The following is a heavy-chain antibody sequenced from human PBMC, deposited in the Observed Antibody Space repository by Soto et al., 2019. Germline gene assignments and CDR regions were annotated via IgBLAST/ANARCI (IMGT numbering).Heavy chain of an antibody. V-gene: IGHV3-33*01. D-gene: IGHD5-18*01. CDR1: GFTFSSFG. CDR2: IWYDGSNK. CDR3: ARDVYSYGSSFDY. Sequence: QAQLVESGGGVVQPGRYLRLSCEASGFTFSSFGMHWVRQAPGKGLEWVAIIWYDGSNKYYADSVKGRFTISRDNSKNTMYLQMNSLRAEDTAVYYCARDVYSYGSSFDYWGQGTLVTVSS. J-gene: IGHJ4*02.